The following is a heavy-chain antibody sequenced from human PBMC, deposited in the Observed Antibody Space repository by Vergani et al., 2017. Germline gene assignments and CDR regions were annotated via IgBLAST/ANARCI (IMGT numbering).Heavy chain of an antibody. Sequence: QVHLNEAGPGLVKPSQTLSLTCTVSGASITSGRFYWSWLRQPAGKGLEWIGQIHASGTKNYNPSLRSRVTLSVDTSNNQLSLKMISMTAADTAVYYCVRDSWRSDIRGVYWFDTWLQATLLSVSS. J-gene: IGHJ5*02. CDR3: VRDSWRSDIRGVYWFDT. CDR1: GASITSGRFY. V-gene: IGHV4-61*02. CDR2: IHASGTK. D-gene: IGHD3-10*01.